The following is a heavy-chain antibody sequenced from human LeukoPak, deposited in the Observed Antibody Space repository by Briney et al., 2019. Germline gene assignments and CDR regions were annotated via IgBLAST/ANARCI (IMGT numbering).Heavy chain of an antibody. D-gene: IGHD2-2*01. CDR2: ISAYNGNT. CDR1: GYTLTSYG. J-gene: IGHJ4*02. V-gene: IGHV1-18*04. CDR3: ARDYRPHYAPDY. Sequence: ASVKVSCKASGYTLTSYGISWVRQAPGQGLEWMGWISAYNGNTNYAQKLQGRVTMTTDTSTSTAYMELRSLRSDDTAVYYCARDYRPHYAPDYWGQGTLVTVSS.